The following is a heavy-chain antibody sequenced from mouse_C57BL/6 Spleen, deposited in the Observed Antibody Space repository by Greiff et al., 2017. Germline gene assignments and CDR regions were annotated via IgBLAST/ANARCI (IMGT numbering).Heavy chain of an antibody. V-gene: IGHV5-9-1*02. J-gene: IGHJ3*01. D-gene: IGHD1-1*01. CDR1: GFTFSSYA. CDR2: ISSGGDYI. CDR3: TRARVYYYGSSYPFAY. Sequence: EVMLVESGEGLVKPGGSLKLSCAASGFTFSSYAMSWVRQTPEKRLEWVAYISSGGDYIYYADTVKGRFTSSRDNARNTLYLQMSSLKSEDTAMYYCTRARVYYYGSSYPFAYWGQGTLVTVSA.